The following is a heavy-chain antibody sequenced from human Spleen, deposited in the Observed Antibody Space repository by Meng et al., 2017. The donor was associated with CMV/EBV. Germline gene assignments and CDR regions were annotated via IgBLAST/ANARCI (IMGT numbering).Heavy chain of an antibody. CDR1: GFTFSSYE. CDR3: ARGSSPPYYYYGMDV. J-gene: IGHJ6*02. Sequence: GGSLRLSCAASGFTFSSYEMNWVRQASGKGLEWVGRIRSKTNTDATAYAESVKGRFSISRDDSENTAYLQMNILKTEDTATYYCARGSSPPYYYYGMDVWGQGTTVTVSS. V-gene: IGHV3-73*01. CDR2: IRSKTNTDAT. D-gene: IGHD6-6*01.